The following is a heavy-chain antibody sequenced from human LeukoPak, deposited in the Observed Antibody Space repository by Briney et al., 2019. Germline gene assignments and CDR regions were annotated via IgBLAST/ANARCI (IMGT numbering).Heavy chain of an antibody. V-gene: IGHV1-18*01. CDR1: GYTFTSYG. D-gene: IGHD3-3*01. Sequence: GASVKVSCKASGYTFTSYGISWGPQAPGQGLEWMGWTSANIGNTNYAQKLQGRVTMTTDTSTSTAYMELRSLRSDDTAVYYCARGDYDFWSGYPYYFDYWGQGTLVTVSS. CDR2: TSANIGNT. CDR3: ARGDYDFWSGYPYYFDY. J-gene: IGHJ4*02.